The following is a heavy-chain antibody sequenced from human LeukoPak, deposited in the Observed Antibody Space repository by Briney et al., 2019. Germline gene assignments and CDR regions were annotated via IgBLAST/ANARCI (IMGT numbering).Heavy chain of an antibody. CDR1: GGSISSGDYY. CDR3: ARDQLRKGNFDY. V-gene: IGHV4-30-4*01. Sequence: SETLSLTCTVSGGSISSGDYYWSWIRQPPGKGLEWIGYIYYSGSTYYNPSLKSRVTVSVDTSKNQFSLKLSSVTAADTAVYYCARDQLRKGNFDYWGQGTLVTVSS. J-gene: IGHJ4*02. CDR2: IYYSGST.